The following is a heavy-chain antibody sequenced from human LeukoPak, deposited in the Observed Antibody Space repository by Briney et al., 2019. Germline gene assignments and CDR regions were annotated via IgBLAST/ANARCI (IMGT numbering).Heavy chain of an antibody. V-gene: IGHV3-23*01. CDR3: ARDSYYRLDY. J-gene: IGHJ4*02. Sequence: GGSLRLSCAASGFTFSNYAMSWVRQAPGKGLMWVSGISGSGGRAYYADSVRGRFTISRDNAKNSLYLQMNSLRDEDTAIYYCARDSYYRLDYWGQGTLVTVSS. CDR1: GFTFSNYA. CDR2: ISGSGGRA. D-gene: IGHD3-10*01.